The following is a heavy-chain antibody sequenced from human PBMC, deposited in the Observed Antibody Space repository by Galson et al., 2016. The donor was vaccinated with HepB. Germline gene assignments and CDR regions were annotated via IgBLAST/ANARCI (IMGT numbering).Heavy chain of an antibody. V-gene: IGHV3-53*01. CDR2: SYGGGST. D-gene: IGHD3-3*01. CDR3: AWRGHSLDAVDI. CDR1: GFIVSSDS. J-gene: IGHJ3*02. Sequence: SLRLSCAASGFIVSSDSMNWVRQAPGKGLEWLSVSYGGGSTYYADSVRGRFTISRDNSKNTVYLQMNTLRAEDTAVYYCAWRGHSLDAVDIWGQGTMVTVSS.